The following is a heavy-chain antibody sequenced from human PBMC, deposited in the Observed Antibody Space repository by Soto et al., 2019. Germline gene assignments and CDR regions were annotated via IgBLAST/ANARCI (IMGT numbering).Heavy chain of an antibody. D-gene: IGHD6-19*01. J-gene: IGHJ4*01. Sequence: VQLVESGGGVVQPGRSLRLSCAASGFTFSDYAMHWVRQAPGKGLEWVTVVSHDGRNTHYADSVKGRFTISRDSSKNTVSQEKTSLRAEHTAVYYCAKGGRQWLVTSDFNYWGHGALVSVSS. V-gene: IGHV3-30*18. CDR2: VSHDGRNT. CDR1: GFTFSDYA. CDR3: AKGGRQWLVTSDFNY.